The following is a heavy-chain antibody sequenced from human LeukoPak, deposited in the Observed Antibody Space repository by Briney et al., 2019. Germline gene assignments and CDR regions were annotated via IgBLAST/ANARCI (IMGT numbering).Heavy chain of an antibody. CDR1: GGSISSGSYY. J-gene: IGHJ4*02. CDR2: IYTSGST. CDR3: AREGYSSTS. Sequence: SETLSLTCTVSGGSISSGSYYWSWIRQPAGKGLEWIGRIYTSGSTNYNPSLKSQVTISVDTSKNQFSLKLSSVTAADTAVYYCAREGYSSTSWGQGTLVTVSS. D-gene: IGHD6-19*01. V-gene: IGHV4-61*02.